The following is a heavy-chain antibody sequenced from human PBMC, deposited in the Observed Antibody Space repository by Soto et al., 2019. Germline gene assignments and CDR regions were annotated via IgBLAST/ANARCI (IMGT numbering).Heavy chain of an antibody. V-gene: IGHV5-10-1*01. D-gene: IGHD6-13*01. J-gene: IGHJ4*02. Sequence: EVQLVQSGAEVKKPGESLRISCKGSGYSFTSYWISWVRQMPGKGLEWMGMIDPSDYYTNYSPSFQSHVTISADKSISTAYLLWSSLKASDTAMYYCARLQAAAGDNDLTFDYWGQGTLVTVSS. CDR3: ARLQAAAGDNDLTFDY. CDR2: IDPSDYYT. CDR1: GYSFTSYW.